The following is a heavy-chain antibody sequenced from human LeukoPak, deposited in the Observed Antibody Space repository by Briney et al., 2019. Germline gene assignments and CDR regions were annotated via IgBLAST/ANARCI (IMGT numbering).Heavy chain of an antibody. D-gene: IGHD1-26*01. Sequence: GGSLRLSCAASGFTFSSYWMHWVRQDPGKGLVCVTRITGDGSSTSYADSVRGRFTISRDNAKNTVYLQMNSLRAEDTAVYYCARDLTGAVFDFWGQGTLVTVSS. CDR1: GFTFSSYW. V-gene: IGHV3-74*01. J-gene: IGHJ4*02. CDR2: ITGDGSST. CDR3: ARDLTGAVFDF.